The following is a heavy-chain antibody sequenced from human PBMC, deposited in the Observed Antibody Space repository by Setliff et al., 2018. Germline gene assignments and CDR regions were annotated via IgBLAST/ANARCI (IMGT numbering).Heavy chain of an antibody. Sequence: HPGGSLRLSCAASGFTFSNYEMNWVRQAPGKGLEWVSYISSSDSTIYYAGSVKGRFTISRDNAKNSLYLQMNSLRAEDTAVYYCARDGSPHSLFFYGMDVWGQGTTVTVSS. CDR1: GFTFSNYE. V-gene: IGHV3-48*03. CDR2: ISSSDSTI. J-gene: IGHJ6*02. D-gene: IGHD2-15*01. CDR3: ARDGSPHSLFFYGMDV.